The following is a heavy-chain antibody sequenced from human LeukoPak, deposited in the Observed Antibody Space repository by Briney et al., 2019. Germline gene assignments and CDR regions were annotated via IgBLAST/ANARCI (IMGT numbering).Heavy chain of an antibody. J-gene: IGHJ4*02. V-gene: IGHV1-8*01. CDR3: ARLSDTPAYYYSSGYYHIRY. Sequence: ASVKVSCKASGYTFSAYDINWVRQGAGQGLEWIGWMNPYTGNTGCAQKFQGRVTMTRDTSKSTAYMELNSLRSEDTAVYYCARLSDTPAYYYSSGYYHIRYWGQGTLLTVSS. CDR2: MNPYTGNT. CDR1: GYTFSAYD. D-gene: IGHD3-22*01.